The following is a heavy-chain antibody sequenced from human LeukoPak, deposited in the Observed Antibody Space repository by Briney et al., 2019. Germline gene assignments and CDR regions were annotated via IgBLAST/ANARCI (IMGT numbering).Heavy chain of an antibody. Sequence: PGGSLRLSCAASGFTFSSYAMSWVRQAPGRGLEWVAGITSSAGTTYYADSVKGRFTISRDNSKITLCLQMNSLRAEDMAVYYCAKERAPYYYGSGSYSYFDYWGQGTLVTVSS. CDR3: AKERAPYYYGSGSYSYFDY. V-gene: IGHV3-23*01. CDR1: GFTFSSYA. J-gene: IGHJ4*02. D-gene: IGHD3-10*01. CDR2: ITSSAGTT.